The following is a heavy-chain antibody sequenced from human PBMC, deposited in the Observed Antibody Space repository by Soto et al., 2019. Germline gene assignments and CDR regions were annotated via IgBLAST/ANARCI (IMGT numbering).Heavy chain of an antibody. Sequence: VLLLESGGCFVQPGGSVRLSCAAPQFTFGGLGLSWVRQSPGRGLEWVATISRDEDNTHYADSVNGRFTISKDRSTNTLHLHMASLRAEDTAMYYCVSWMSAHFDYWGRGTLVTVSS. J-gene: IGHJ4*02. CDR3: VSWMSAHFDY. D-gene: IGHD2-2*03. CDR1: QFTFGGLG. V-gene: IGHV3-23*01. CDR2: ISRDEDNT.